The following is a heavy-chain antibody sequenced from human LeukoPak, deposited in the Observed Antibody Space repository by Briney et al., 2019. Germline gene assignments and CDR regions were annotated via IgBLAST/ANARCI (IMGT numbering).Heavy chain of an antibody. J-gene: IGHJ4*02. V-gene: IGHV3-33*01. CDR3: ARDGDYGGKLEY. CDR2: IWYDGSNK. CDR1: GFTFSSYG. D-gene: IGHD4-23*01. Sequence: GGSLRLSCAASGFTFSSYGMHWVRQAPGKGLEWVAVIWYDGSNKYYADSVKGRFTISRDNSKNTLYLQMNSLRAEDTAVYYCARDGDYGGKLEYWGQGTLVTVSS.